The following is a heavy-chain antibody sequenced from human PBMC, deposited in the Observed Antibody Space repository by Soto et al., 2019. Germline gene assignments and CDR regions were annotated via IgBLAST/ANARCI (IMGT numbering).Heavy chain of an antibody. Sequence: EVQLLESGGGLVQPGGSLRLSCAASGFTFSSYAMSWVRQAPGKGLEWVSAISGSGGSTYYADSVKGRFTISRDNSKNTLYLQMNSLRAEDTAVYYCAKDPRRFCSSTSCYISYFDYWGQGTLVTVSS. V-gene: IGHV3-23*01. CDR2: ISGSGGST. D-gene: IGHD2-2*02. CDR1: GFTFSSYA. CDR3: AKDPRRFCSSTSCYISYFDY. J-gene: IGHJ4*02.